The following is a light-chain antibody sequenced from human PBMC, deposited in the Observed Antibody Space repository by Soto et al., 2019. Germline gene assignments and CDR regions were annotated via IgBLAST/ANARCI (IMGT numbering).Light chain of an antibody. V-gene: IGLV1-40*01. CDR3: QSYDSSLSGVV. CDR1: SSNIGAGYD. Sequence: QLGLTQPPSVSGAPGQRVTISCTGSSSNIGAGYDVHWYQQLPGTAPKLLIYGNSNRPSGVPDRFSGSKSGTSASLAITGLQAEDEADYYCQSYDSSLSGVVFGGGTKLTVL. CDR2: GNS. J-gene: IGLJ2*01.